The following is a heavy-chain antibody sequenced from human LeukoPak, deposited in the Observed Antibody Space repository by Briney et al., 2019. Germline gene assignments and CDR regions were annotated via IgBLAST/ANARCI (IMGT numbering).Heavy chain of an antibody. CDR3: AKDLYSSSAPPILDY. D-gene: IGHD6-6*01. Sequence: GGSLRLSCAASGFTFSSYAMSWVRQAPGKGLEWVSAISGSGGSTYYTDSVKGRFTISRDNSKNTLYLQMNSLRAEDTAVYYCAKDLYSSSAPPILDYWGQGTLVTVSS. V-gene: IGHV3-23*01. J-gene: IGHJ4*02. CDR2: ISGSGGST. CDR1: GFTFSSYA.